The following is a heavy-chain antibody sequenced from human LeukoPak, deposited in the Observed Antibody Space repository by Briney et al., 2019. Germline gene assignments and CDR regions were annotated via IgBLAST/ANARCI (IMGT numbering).Heavy chain of an antibody. Sequence: SETLSLTCAVYGRSFSGYYWTWIRQTPGKGLEWIGEINHSGVTDYNPSLRSRVTISVDTSKNQFSLKLSSVTAADTAIYYCARAVIVVAAATQRNWFDPWGQGTLVTVSS. CDR2: INHSGVT. J-gene: IGHJ5*02. D-gene: IGHD2-15*01. CDR1: GRSFSGYY. CDR3: ARAVIVVAAATQRNWFDP. V-gene: IGHV4-34*01.